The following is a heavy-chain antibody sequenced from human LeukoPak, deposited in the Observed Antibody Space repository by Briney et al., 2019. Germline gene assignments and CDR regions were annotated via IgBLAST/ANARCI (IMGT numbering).Heavy chain of an antibody. J-gene: IGHJ3*01. CDR3: ARASSGLLGSSWIGP. CDR2: IYTSGST. Sequence: SETLSLTCTVSGGSISSGSYYWSWIRQPAGKGLEWIGRIYTSGSTNYNPSLKSRVTISVDTSKNQFSLKLSSVTAADTAVYYCARASSGLLGSSWIGPWGQGTMVTVSS. V-gene: IGHV4-61*02. D-gene: IGHD6-6*01. CDR1: GGSISSGSYY.